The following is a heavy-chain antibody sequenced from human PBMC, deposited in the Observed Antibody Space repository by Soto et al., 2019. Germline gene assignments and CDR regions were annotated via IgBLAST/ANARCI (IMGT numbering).Heavy chain of an antibody. V-gene: IGHV1-2*04. Sequence: WASVKVSCKASGYTFTSYYMHWVRQAPGQGLEWMGWINPNSGGTNYAQKFQGWVTMTRDTSIRTAYMELSRLRSDDTAVYYCARETSRSSIAAHDAFDIWGQGTMVTVSS. CDR2: INPNSGGT. CDR1: GYTFTSYY. CDR3: ARETSRSSIAAHDAFDI. D-gene: IGHD6-6*01. J-gene: IGHJ3*02.